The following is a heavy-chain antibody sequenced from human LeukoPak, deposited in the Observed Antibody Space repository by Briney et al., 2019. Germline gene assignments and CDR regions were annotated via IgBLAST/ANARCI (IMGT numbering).Heavy chain of an antibody. CDR1: GGSISSYY. D-gene: IGHD6-13*01. Sequence: PSETLSLTCTVSGGSISSYYWSWIRQPPGKGLEWIGYIYYSGSTTYNPSLKSRITISVDTSKNQFSLKLSSVTAADTAVYYCARGYEGAAASVAFDIWGQGTMVTVSS. J-gene: IGHJ3*02. CDR2: IYYSGST. CDR3: ARGYEGAAASVAFDI. V-gene: IGHV4-59*08.